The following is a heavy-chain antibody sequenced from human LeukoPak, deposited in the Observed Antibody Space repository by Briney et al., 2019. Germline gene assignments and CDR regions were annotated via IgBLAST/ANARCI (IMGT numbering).Heavy chain of an antibody. CDR1: GYSISSGYY. Sequence: SETLSLTCTVSGYSISSGYYWGWIRQPPGKGLEWIGSIYYSGSTYYNPSLKSRVTISVDTSKSQFSLKLSSVTAADTAVFYCATSGWYLLPGIYWGQGTLVTVSS. J-gene: IGHJ4*02. CDR2: IYYSGST. V-gene: IGHV4-38-2*02. CDR3: ATSGWYLLPGIY. D-gene: IGHD6-19*01.